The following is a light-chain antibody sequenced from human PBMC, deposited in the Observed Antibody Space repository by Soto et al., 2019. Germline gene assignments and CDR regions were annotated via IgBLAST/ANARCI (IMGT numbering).Light chain of an antibody. CDR2: SDN. CDR3: AAWDGSLNHIL. J-gene: IGLJ2*01. CDR1: WSNMGTNT. V-gene: IGLV1-44*01. Sequence: QSALTQPPSASWTPGQRVTISCSGGWSNMGTNTVNWYQHLLGTAPRLLIYSDNQRPSGVPDRFSGANSATSASLALTGLQYEDEVYYYCAAWDGSLNHILFGGGTKLTVL.